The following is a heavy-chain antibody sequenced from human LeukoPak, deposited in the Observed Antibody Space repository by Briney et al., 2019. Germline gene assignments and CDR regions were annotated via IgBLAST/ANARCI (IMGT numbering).Heavy chain of an antibody. CDR3: ARLYCGGDCYPITGNWFDP. Sequence: GRSLRLSCAASGFTFSSYAMHWVRQAPGKGLEWVAVISYDGSNKYYADSVKGRFTISRDNAKNSLYLQMNSLRAEDTAVYYCARLYCGGDCYPITGNWFDPWGQGTLVTVSS. J-gene: IGHJ5*02. CDR2: ISYDGSNK. D-gene: IGHD2-21*02. V-gene: IGHV3-30-3*01. CDR1: GFTFSSYA.